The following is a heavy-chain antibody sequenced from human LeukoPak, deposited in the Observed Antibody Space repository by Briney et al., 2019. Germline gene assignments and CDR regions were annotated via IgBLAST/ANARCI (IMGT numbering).Heavy chain of an antibody. CDR2: IWYDGSNK. Sequence: GGSLRLSCAASGFTFSSYGMHWVRQAPGKGLEWVAVIWYDGSNKYYADSVKGRFTISRDNSKNTLYLQMNSLRAEDTAVYYCARDPSRSPEEYYFDYWGQGTLVTVSS. D-gene: IGHD2/OR15-2a*01. V-gene: IGHV3-30*19. CDR1: GFTFSSYG. CDR3: ARDPSRSPEEYYFDY. J-gene: IGHJ4*02.